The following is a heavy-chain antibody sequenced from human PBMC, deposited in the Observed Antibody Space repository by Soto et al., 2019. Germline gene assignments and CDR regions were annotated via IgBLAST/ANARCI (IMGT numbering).Heavy chain of an antibody. V-gene: IGHV4-61*08. D-gene: IGHD6-19*01. J-gene: IGHJ4*02. CDR3: ARSSYSSIAVTQFDS. CDR1: VDSINSVDYY. Sequence: SETLSLTCAASVDSINSVDYYWRWIRQPPGKGLEWIGYVYYSGNTNYNPSLKSRVTISLDRSKKQFSLKLRSVTAGDTAVYFCARSSYSSIAVTQFDSGGQGTRVPLAS. CDR2: VYYSGNT.